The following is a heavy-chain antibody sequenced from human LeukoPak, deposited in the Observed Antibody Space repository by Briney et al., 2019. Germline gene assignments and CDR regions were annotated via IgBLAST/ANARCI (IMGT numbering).Heavy chain of an antibody. Sequence: SETLSLTCTVSGGSISSYYRSWIRQPPGKGLEWIGYIYYSGSTNHNPSLKSRVTISVDTSKNQFSLNLNSVTAADTAVYYCARVNGYNIDYWGQGTLVTVSS. J-gene: IGHJ4*02. V-gene: IGHV4-59*01. D-gene: IGHD5-24*01. CDR2: IYYSGST. CDR3: ARVNGYNIDY. CDR1: GGSISSYY.